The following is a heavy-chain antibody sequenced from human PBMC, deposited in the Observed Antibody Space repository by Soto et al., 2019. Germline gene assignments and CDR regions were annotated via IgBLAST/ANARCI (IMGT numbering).Heavy chain of an antibody. J-gene: IGHJ4*02. D-gene: IGHD6-6*01. CDR3: ATQSSWGDY. CDR1: GFTFSSYE. V-gene: IGHV3-21*05. CDR2: ISSSSSYI. Sequence: PGGSLRLSCAASGFTFSSYEMNWVRQAPGKGLEWVSHISSSSSYIYYADSVKGRFTISRDNAKNSLYLQMNSLRAEDTAVYYCATQSSWGDYWGQGTLVTVSS.